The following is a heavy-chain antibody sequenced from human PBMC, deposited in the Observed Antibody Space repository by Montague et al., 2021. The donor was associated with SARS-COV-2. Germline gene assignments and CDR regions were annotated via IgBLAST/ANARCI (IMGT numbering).Heavy chain of an antibody. J-gene: IGHJ4*02. Sequence: SETLSLTCSVSGGSISGYFWSWIRQPAGKGLEWIGRIYPSGGIFDSGRTNYHPSLKSRVTVSIDTSRNQFSLSLNPVTAAETAVYFCARDTDFSSWHGDEDCFDYWGRGILVAVSS. D-gene: IGHD6-13*01. CDR3: ARDTDFSSWHGDEDCFDY. CDR1: GGSISGYF. V-gene: IGHV4-4*07. CDR2: IYPSGGIFDSGRT.